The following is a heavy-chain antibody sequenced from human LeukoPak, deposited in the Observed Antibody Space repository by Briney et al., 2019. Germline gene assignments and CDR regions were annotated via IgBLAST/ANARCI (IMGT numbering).Heavy chain of an antibody. V-gene: IGHV1-46*01. CDR2: INPSGGST. CDR1: GYIFTSYY. CDR3: ATDSFVYSRTLTHTYYMDV. J-gene: IGHJ6*03. D-gene: IGHD5/OR15-5a*01. Sequence: ASVKVSCKASGYIFTSYYMHWVRQAPGQGLEWMGIINPSGGSTSYAQKFQGRVTMTRDTSTSTVYMELSSLRSEDTAVYYCATDSFVYSRTLTHTYYMDVWGKGTTVTVSS.